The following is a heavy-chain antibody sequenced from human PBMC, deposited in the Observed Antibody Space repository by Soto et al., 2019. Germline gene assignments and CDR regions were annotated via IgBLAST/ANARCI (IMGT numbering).Heavy chain of an antibody. D-gene: IGHD6-13*01. J-gene: IGHJ6*02. V-gene: IGHV4-39*01. CDR2: IYYSGST. CDR1: GGSISSSSYY. CDR3: ARTYSRYYYYGMDV. Sequence: SETLSLTCTVSGGSISSSSYYWGWIRQPPGKGLEWIGSIYYSGSTYYNPSLKSRVTISVDTSKNQFSLKLSSVTAADTAVYYCARTYSRYYYYGMDVWGQGTTVTVSS.